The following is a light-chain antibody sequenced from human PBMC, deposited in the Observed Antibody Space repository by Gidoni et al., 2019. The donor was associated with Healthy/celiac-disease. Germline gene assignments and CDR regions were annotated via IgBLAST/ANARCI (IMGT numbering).Light chain of an antibody. V-gene: IGKV1-39*01. CDR1: QSISSY. Sequence: DIQMTQSPSSLSASVGDRVTITCRASQSISSYFNWYQQQPGKAPKLLIYAASSLQSRVPSRFTGSGSGTDFTLIISSRQPEDFATYYCQQSYSTPSYTFGQXTKVEIK. J-gene: IGKJ2*01. CDR3: QQSYSTPSYT. CDR2: AAS.